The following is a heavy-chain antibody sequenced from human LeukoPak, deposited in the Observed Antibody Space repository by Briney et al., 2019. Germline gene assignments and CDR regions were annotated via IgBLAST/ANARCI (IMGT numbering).Heavy chain of an antibody. J-gene: IGHJ4*02. V-gene: IGHV4-34*01. CDR1: GGSFSGYY. CDR2: INHSGST. CDR3: ARVGTWIQLWYSSSYFDY. Sequence: SETLSLTCAVYGGSFSGYYWSWIRQPPGKGLEWIGEINHSGSTNYNPSLKSRVTISVDTSKNQFSLKLSFVTAADTAVYYCARVGTWIQLWYSSSYFDYWGQGTLVTVSS. D-gene: IGHD5-18*01.